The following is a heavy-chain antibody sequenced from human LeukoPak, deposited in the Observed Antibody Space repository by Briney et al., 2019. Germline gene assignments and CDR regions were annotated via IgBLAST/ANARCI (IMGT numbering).Heavy chain of an antibody. CDR3: ARHEGYCISSSCSDTFDI. CDR2: IYPDDSDT. J-gene: IGHJ3*02. Sequence: GESLKISCQGSGYKFPTYWIGWVRQMPGKGLEWMGIIYPDDSDTRYSPSFQGLVAISADKSINTAYLQWSSLKASDTAMYYCARHEGYCISSSCSDTFDIWGQGTMVTVSS. D-gene: IGHD2-2*01. CDR1: GYKFPTYW. V-gene: IGHV5-51*01.